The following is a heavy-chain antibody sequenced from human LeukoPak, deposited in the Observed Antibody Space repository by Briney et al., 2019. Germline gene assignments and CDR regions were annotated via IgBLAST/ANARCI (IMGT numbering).Heavy chain of an antibody. V-gene: IGHV4-59*01. J-gene: IGHJ4*02. CDR3: ARVSGGSYSGSVGY. CDR2: IYYSGST. D-gene: IGHD1-26*01. Sequence: KTSETLSLTCTVSGGSISSYYWSWIRQPPGKGLEWIGYIYYSGSTNYNPSLKSRVTISVDTSKNQFSLKLSSVTAADTAVYYCARVSGGSYSGSVGYWGQGTLVTVSS. CDR1: GGSISSYY.